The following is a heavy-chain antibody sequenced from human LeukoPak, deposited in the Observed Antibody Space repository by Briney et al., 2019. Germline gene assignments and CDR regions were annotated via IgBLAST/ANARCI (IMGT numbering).Heavy chain of an antibody. CDR2: ISGSGGST. J-gene: IGHJ4*02. Sequence: PGGSLRLSCAASGFTFSSYAMSWVRQAPGKGLEWVSAISGSGGSTYYADSVKGRFTISRDNSENTLYLQMNSLRAEDTAVYYCAKGIVGAKSQDYWGQGTLVTVSS. V-gene: IGHV3-23*01. CDR1: GFTFSSYA. D-gene: IGHD1-26*01. CDR3: AKGIVGAKSQDY.